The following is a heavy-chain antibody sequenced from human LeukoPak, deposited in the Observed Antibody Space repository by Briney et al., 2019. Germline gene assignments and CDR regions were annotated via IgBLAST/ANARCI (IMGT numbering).Heavy chain of an antibody. CDR2: IKPDETET. D-gene: IGHD6-19*01. Sequence: GGSLRLSCEASGFTFSHYWMSWVRQAPGKGLEWVASIKPDETETYYVDSVRGRFSISRDNSKNSLFLQMSSLRAEDAAVYYCARGPPAGSGWYPASYWGQGTLVTVSS. CDR3: ARGPPAGSGWYPASY. V-gene: IGHV3-7*01. CDR1: GFTFSHYW. J-gene: IGHJ4*02.